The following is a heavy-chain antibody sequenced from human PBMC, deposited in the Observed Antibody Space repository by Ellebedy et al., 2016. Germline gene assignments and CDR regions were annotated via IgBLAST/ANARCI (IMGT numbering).Heavy chain of an antibody. Sequence: ASVKVSCKASGYTFTSYDINWVRQAIGQGLEWMGWMNPNSGNTGYAQKFQGRVTMTRNTSISTAYMELSSLRSEDTAVYYCARGGYSYGSGDFDYWGQGTLVTVSS. CDR2: MNPNSGNT. J-gene: IGHJ4*02. D-gene: IGHD5-18*01. V-gene: IGHV1-8*01. CDR3: ARGGYSYGSGDFDY. CDR1: GYTFTSYD.